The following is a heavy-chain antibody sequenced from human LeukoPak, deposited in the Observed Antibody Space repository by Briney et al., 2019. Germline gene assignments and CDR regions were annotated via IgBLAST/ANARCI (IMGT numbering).Heavy chain of an antibody. D-gene: IGHD1-26*01. Sequence: ASVKVSCKASGYTFTGSYMHWVRQAPGQGLEWMGWINPDSGGTNYAQKFQGRVTMTRDTSISTAYMELSRLRSDDTAVYYCAREAKGVGQLATWGQGTLVTVSS. J-gene: IGHJ5*02. V-gene: IGHV1-2*02. CDR3: AREAKGVGQLAT. CDR1: GYTFTGSY. CDR2: INPDSGGT.